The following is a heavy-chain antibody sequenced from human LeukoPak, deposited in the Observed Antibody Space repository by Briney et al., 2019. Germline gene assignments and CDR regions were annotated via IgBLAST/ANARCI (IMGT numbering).Heavy chain of an antibody. J-gene: IGHJ4*02. Sequence: GGSLRLSCAASGFTFYTYAMSWVRQATGKGLEGVADIWYDGSNKYYADSVKGRFTISRDNSKNTLYLKMNSLRAEDTAVYYFAREGAGEGGGGYDILTGLDYWGQGTLVTVSS. CDR3: AREGAGEGGGGYDILTGLDY. CDR2: IWYDGSNK. V-gene: IGHV3-33*08. CDR1: GFTFYTYA. D-gene: IGHD3-9*01.